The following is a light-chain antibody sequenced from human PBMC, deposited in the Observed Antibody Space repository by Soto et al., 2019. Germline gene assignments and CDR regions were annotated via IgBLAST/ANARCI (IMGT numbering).Light chain of an antibody. CDR3: QHLSVYPSWT. Sequence: DIPLTQSPSFLSAFVGDTVTITCRASQGIDNYLAWYQQQPGKAPKLLIHGASTLQSGVPSRFSGSGSGTEFTLTIFSLQPEDFATYYCQHLSVYPSWTFGQGTKVEIK. CDR2: GAS. CDR1: QGIDNY. J-gene: IGKJ1*01. V-gene: IGKV1-9*01.